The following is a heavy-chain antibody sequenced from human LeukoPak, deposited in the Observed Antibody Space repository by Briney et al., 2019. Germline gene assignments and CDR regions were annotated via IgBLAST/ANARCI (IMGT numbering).Heavy chain of an antibody. CDR2: IYYTGST. V-gene: IGHV4-39*01. CDR3: ARHSSISSWYSPFDY. Sequence: SETLSLTCSVSGGSISSSSYYWGWIRQPPGKGLEWIGNIYYTGSTNCAPSLKSRVTISVDTSKDQFSLKLSSVTAADTAVYYCARHSSISSWYSPFDYWGQGTLVTVSS. D-gene: IGHD6-13*01. J-gene: IGHJ4*02. CDR1: GGSISSSSYY.